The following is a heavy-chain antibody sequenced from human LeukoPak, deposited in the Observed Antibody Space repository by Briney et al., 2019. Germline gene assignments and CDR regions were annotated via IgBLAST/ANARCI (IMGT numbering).Heavy chain of an antibody. Sequence: GASVKVSCKASGYXFTDYWIHWVRQAPGQGLEWVGWINPISGDTYYAQTFQGRVTLTRDTSVSTAYMELSRLRSDDTAVYYCAKDVFKAATGDNFDYWGQGTLVTVSS. CDR3: AKDVFKAATGDNFDY. D-gene: IGHD6-13*01. CDR1: GYXFTDYW. V-gene: IGHV1-2*02. J-gene: IGHJ4*02. CDR2: INPISGDT.